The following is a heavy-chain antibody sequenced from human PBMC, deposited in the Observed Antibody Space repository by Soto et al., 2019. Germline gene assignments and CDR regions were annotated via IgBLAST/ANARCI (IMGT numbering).Heavy chain of an antibody. CDR1: GGSISSSSYY. CDR3: AKGAADYYDSSGPVVY. Sequence: QLQLQESGPGLVKPSETLSLTCTVSGGSISSSSYYWGWIRQPPGKGLEWIGSIYYSGSTYYNPSLKSRVTLSVDTPKNQFSLELSAVTAADTAVYYCAKGAADYYDSSGPVVYWVQGALVTVSS. CDR2: IYYSGST. D-gene: IGHD3-22*01. J-gene: IGHJ4*02. V-gene: IGHV4-39*01.